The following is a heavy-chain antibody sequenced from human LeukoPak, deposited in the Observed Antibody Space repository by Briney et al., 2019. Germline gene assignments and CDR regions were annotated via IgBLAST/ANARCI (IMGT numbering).Heavy chain of an antibody. CDR1: GGSISNYY. V-gene: IGHV4-59*01. D-gene: IGHD2-15*01. CDR2: IYYSGST. J-gene: IGHJ4*02. CDR3: ARDCRGASCFDF. Sequence: PSETLSLTCTVSGGSISNYYWSWIRQSPGKGLEWIGYIYYSGSTNYNPSLKSRVTISVDTSKNQFSLRLTSVTAADTAVYYCARDCRGASCFDFWGQGTLVTVSS.